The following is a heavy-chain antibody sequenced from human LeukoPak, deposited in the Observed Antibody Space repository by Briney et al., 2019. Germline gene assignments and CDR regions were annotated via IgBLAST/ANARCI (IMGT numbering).Heavy chain of an antibody. CDR3: TREYSCGWPFDF. CDR2: IRSKADTYTT. Sequence: PGGSLRLSCAASGFTFSASAVHWVRRASGKGLEWVGRIRSKADTYTTSYAASVKGRFTISRDDSKNTAFLQLNSLKTEDTAVYYCTREYSCGWPFDFWGQGTLVTVSS. CDR1: GFTFSASA. D-gene: IGHD6-19*01. J-gene: IGHJ4*02. V-gene: IGHV3-73*01.